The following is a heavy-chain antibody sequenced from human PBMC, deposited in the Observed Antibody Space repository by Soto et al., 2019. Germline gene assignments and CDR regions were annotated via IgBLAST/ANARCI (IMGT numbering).Heavy chain of an antibody. CDR1: GFTFSSYA. Sequence: QVQLVESGGGVVQPGRSLRLSCAASGFTFSSYAMHWVRQAPGKGLEWVAVISYDGSNKYYADSVKGRFTISRDNSKNKLYLQMNSLRAEDAAVYYCARDWGDGYNYFDSWVQGTLVTVSS. V-gene: IGHV3-30-3*01. D-gene: IGHD5-12*01. CDR2: ISYDGSNK. J-gene: IGHJ4*02. CDR3: ARDWGDGYNYFDS.